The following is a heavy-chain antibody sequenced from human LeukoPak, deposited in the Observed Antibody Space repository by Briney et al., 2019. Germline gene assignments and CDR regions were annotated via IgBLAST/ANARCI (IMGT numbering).Heavy chain of an antibody. J-gene: IGHJ5*02. Sequence: GGSLRLSCAASGFTFSSYAMSWVRQAPGKGLEWVSSISSSGGNTYYADSVRGRFIISRDSTKNTLYLQMDRLRGDDTAVYYCAIRDSGTAAWGFDPWGQGTLVTVSS. CDR1: GFTFSSYA. CDR2: ISSSGGNT. CDR3: AIRDSGTAAWGFDP. D-gene: IGHD1-26*01. V-gene: IGHV3-23*01.